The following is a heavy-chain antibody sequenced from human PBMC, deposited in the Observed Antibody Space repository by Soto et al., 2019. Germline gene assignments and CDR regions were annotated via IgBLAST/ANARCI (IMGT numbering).Heavy chain of an antibody. Sequence: QVQLQESGPGLVKPSGTLSLTCAVSGGSISSSNWWSWVRQPPGKGLEWIGEIYQSGSTHYNPSLKSRVTISVDKSNNQFSLKLSSVTAADTGVYYCARESGYYTEYYYGMDVWGQGTTVTVSS. CDR1: GGSISSSNW. D-gene: IGHD3-3*01. CDR3: ARESGYYTEYYYGMDV. V-gene: IGHV4-4*02. J-gene: IGHJ6*02. CDR2: IYQSGST.